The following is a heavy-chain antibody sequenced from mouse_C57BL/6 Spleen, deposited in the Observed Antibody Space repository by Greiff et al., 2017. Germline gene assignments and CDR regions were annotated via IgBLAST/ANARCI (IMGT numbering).Heavy chain of an antibody. CDR3: ARGRDGNYDCSYAMDY. CDR1: GYSITSGYY. J-gene: IGHJ4*01. D-gene: IGHD2-1*01. V-gene: IGHV3-6*01. CDR2: ISYDGSN. Sequence: ESGPGLVKPSPSLSLTCSVTGYSITSGYYWNWIRQFPGNKLEWMGYISYDGSNNYNPSLKNRISITRDTSKNQFFLKLNSVTTEDTATYYCARGRDGNYDCSYAMDYWGQGTSVTVSS.